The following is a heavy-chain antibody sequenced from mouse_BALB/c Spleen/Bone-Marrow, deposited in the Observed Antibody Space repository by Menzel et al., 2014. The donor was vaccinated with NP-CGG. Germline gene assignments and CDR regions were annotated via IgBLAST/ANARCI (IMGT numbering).Heavy chain of an antibody. J-gene: IGHJ3*01. D-gene: IGHD1-2*01. Sequence: EVKLQESGAELVRSGASAKLSCTASGFNIKDYYMHWVKQRPEQGLEWIGWIDPENGYTEYAPKFQGKATMTADTSSNTAYLQLSSLTSEDTAVYYCNAQNYGYGAWFAYWGQGTLVTVSA. CDR1: GFNIKDYY. CDR2: IDPENGYT. CDR3: NAQNYGYGAWFAY. V-gene: IGHV14-4*02.